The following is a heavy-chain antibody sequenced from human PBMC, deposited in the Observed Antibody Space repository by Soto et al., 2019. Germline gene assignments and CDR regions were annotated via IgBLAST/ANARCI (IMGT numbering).Heavy chain of an antibody. Sequence: ASVKVSCKASGYTFSDYYIHWVRQAPGQGLEWMGWINPNSGGTKYAPKFQGGVTMTRDTSITTAYMELSRLRSGDTAVYYCAREPATAKPEGVDFWGQGTLVTVSS. CDR3: AREPATAKPEGVDF. D-gene: IGHD1-1*01. J-gene: IGHJ4*02. CDR2: INPNSGGT. V-gene: IGHV1-2*02. CDR1: GYTFSDYY.